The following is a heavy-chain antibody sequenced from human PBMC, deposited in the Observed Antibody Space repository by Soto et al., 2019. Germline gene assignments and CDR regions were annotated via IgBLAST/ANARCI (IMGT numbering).Heavy chain of an antibody. Sequence: ASVKVSCKASGYTFSDYYIHWVRQAPGQGLEWMGWINPNSGGTKYAPKFQGGVTMTRDTSITTAYMELSRLRSGDTAVYYCAREPATAKPEGVDFWGQGTLVTVSS. CDR3: AREPATAKPEGVDF. D-gene: IGHD1-1*01. J-gene: IGHJ4*02. CDR2: INPNSGGT. V-gene: IGHV1-2*02. CDR1: GYTFSDYY.